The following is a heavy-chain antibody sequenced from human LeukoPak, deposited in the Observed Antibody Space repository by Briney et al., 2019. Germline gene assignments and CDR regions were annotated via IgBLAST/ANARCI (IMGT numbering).Heavy chain of an antibody. CDR2: ITNSGNSK. D-gene: IGHD2-2*01. Sequence: PGGSLRLSCAASEFTFSSYSMNWVRQAPGKGLEWVSYITNSGNSKSYADSVKGRFTISRDNTKNSLYLQMNGLRAEDTAVYYCARAGPPSSFSGCSSTSCPVFGMDVWGQGTTVTVSS. V-gene: IGHV3-48*01. CDR1: EFTFSSYS. CDR3: ARAGPPSSFSGCSSTSCPVFGMDV. J-gene: IGHJ6*02.